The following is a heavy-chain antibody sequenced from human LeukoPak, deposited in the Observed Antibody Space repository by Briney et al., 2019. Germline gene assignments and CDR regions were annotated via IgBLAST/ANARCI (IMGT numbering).Heavy chain of an antibody. J-gene: IGHJ4*02. V-gene: IGHV1-69*05. CDR3: ATDWRVGAKGHFDY. D-gene: IGHD1-26*01. CDR2: IIPIFGTA. CDR1: GYTLTELS. Sequence: SVKVSCKVSGYTLTELSMHWVRQAPGQGLEWMGGIIPIFGTANYAQKFQGRVTITTDESTSTAYMELSSLRSEDTAVYYCATDWRVGAKGHFDYWGQGTLVTVSS.